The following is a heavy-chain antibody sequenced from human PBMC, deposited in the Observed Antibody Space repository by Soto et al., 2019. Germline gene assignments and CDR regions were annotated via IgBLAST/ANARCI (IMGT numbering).Heavy chain of an antibody. V-gene: IGHV3-7*04. CDR2: IKQDGSEK. Sequence: PGGSLRLSCAASGFTFSSYWMSWVRQAPGKGLEWVANIKQDGSEKYYVDSVKGRFTISRDNAKNSLYLQMNSLRAEDTAVYYCARDIVILGLVSRPFDPWGQGTLVTVSS. CDR1: GFTFSSYW. CDR3: ARDIVILGLVSRPFDP. D-gene: IGHD3-3*01. J-gene: IGHJ5*02.